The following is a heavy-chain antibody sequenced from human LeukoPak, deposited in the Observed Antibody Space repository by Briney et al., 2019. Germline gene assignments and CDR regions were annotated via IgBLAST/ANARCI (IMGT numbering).Heavy chain of an antibody. J-gene: IGHJ5*01. CDR2: IYHSGST. D-gene: IGHD3-10*01. CDR3: ARDRRGFDWFDY. Sequence: PSETLSLTCTVSGYSISSGYYWGWSRQPPGKGVEWIGSIYHSGSTYYNPSLKSRVTISVDTSKNQFSLKLSSVTAADTAVYYCARDRRGFDWFDYWGQGTLVTVSS. CDR1: GYSISSGYY. V-gene: IGHV4-38-2*02.